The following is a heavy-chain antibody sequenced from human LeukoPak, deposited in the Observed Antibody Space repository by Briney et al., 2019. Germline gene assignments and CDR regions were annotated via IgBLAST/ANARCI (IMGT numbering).Heavy chain of an antibody. CDR2: ISSSSSYI. CDR1: GFTFSSYA. CDR3: ARDVEGQWLGYYYYYMDV. J-gene: IGHJ6*03. V-gene: IGHV3-21*01. D-gene: IGHD6-19*01. Sequence: GGSLRLSCAASGFTFSSYAMSWVRQAPGKGLEWVSSISSSSSYIYYADSVKGRFTISRDNAKNSLYLQMNSLRAEDTAVYYCARDVEGQWLGYYYYYMDVWGKGTTVTVSS.